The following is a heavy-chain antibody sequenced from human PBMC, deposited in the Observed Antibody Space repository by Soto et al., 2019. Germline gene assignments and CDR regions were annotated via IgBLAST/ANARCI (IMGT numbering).Heavy chain of an antibody. CDR3: AKDQNCGGDCSYPYYYYYGMDV. Sequence: QVQLVESGGGVVQPGRSLRLSCAASGFTFSSYGMHWVRQAPGKGLEWVAVISYDGSNKYYADPVKGRFTISRDNSKNTLYLQMNSLRAEDTAVYYCAKDQNCGGDCSYPYYYYYGMDVWGQGTTVTVSS. V-gene: IGHV3-30*18. J-gene: IGHJ6*02. CDR2: ISYDGSNK. D-gene: IGHD2-21*02. CDR1: GFTFSSYG.